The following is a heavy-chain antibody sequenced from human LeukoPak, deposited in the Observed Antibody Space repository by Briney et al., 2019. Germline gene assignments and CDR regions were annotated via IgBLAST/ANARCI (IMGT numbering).Heavy chain of an antibody. Sequence: ASVKVSCKASGYTFTGYYMHWVRQAPGQGLEWMGWINPNSGGTNYAQKFQGRVTMTRDTSTSTVYMELSSLRSEDTAVSYCARGLTSHYYGSVLYMDVWGKGTTVTVSS. CDR1: GYTFTGYY. J-gene: IGHJ6*03. CDR2: INPNSGGT. CDR3: ARGLTSHYYGSVLYMDV. D-gene: IGHD3-10*01. V-gene: IGHV1-2*02.